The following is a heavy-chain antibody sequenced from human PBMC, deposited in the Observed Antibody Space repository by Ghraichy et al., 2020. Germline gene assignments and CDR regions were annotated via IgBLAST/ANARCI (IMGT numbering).Heavy chain of an antibody. CDR2: ISYDGSNK. J-gene: IGHJ6*02. D-gene: IGHD3-10*01. V-gene: IGHV3-30-3*01. CDR3: ARALEEPVWFGESNYYYYGMDV. Sequence: GSLRLSCAASGFTFSSYAMHWVRQAPGKGLEWVAVISYDGSNKYYADSVKGRFTISRDNSKNTLYLQMNSLRAEDTAVYYCARALEEPVWFGESNYYYYGMDVWGQGTTVTVS. CDR1: GFTFSSYA.